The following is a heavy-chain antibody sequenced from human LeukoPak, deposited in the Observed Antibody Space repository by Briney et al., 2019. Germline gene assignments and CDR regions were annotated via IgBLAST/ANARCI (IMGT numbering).Heavy chain of an antibody. CDR1: GGSISSYY. CDR2: IYTSGST. Sequence: SETLSLTCTVSGGSISSYYWSWIRQPAGKGLEWIGRIYTSGSTNYNPSLKSRVTMSVDTSKNQFSLKLSSVTAADTAVYYCARDKASYYYGSGKTQSTYYFDYWGQGTLVTVSS. D-gene: IGHD3-10*01. CDR3: ARDKASYYYGSGKTQSTYYFDY. V-gene: IGHV4-4*07. J-gene: IGHJ4*02.